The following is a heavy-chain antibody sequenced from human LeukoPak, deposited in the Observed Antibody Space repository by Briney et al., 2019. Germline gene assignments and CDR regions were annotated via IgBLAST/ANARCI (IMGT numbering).Heavy chain of an antibody. CDR3: ARDAGHSYDSSGKTYFDY. CDR1: GFIFSNYA. V-gene: IGHV3-33*01. J-gene: IGHJ4*02. CDR2: VWCDGSNK. D-gene: IGHD3-22*01. Sequence: GGSLRLSFAASGFIFSNYAIHWVRQAPGKGLEWVAVVWCDGSNKYYADSVQGRFTIYRDNSKNTLYLQMNSLRAADTAVYYCARDAGHSYDSSGKTYFDYWGQGTLVTVSS.